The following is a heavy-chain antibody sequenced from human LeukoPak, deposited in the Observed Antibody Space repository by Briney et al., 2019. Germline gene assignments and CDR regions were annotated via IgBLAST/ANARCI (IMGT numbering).Heavy chain of an antibody. D-gene: IGHD5-18*01. Sequence: SETLSLTCTVSGGSISSSSYYWGWLRQPPGTGLEWIGSIYYSGSTYYNPSLKSRVTISVDTSKNQFSLKLSSVTAADTAVYYCARQFYTAIVLFWFDPWGLGTLVTVSS. CDR2: IYYSGST. J-gene: IGHJ5*02. V-gene: IGHV4-39*01. CDR3: ARQFYTAIVLFWFDP. CDR1: GGSISSSSYY.